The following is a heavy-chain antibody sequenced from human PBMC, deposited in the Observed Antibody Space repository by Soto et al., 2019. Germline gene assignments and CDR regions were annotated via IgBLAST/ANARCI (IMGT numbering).Heavy chain of an antibody. Sequence: QAQLQESGSGLVKPSQTLSLTCAVSVGSISSGGHSWSWIRQPPGKGLEWIGYIYHSGRIYYNPSLKSRVTISVDRSKNQFALKLSSVTAADTAVYYCARLPLLWGQGNLVTVSS. CDR1: VGSISSGGHS. CDR3: ARLPLL. CDR2: IYHSGRI. V-gene: IGHV4-30-2*01. J-gene: IGHJ4*02. D-gene: IGHD2-15*01.